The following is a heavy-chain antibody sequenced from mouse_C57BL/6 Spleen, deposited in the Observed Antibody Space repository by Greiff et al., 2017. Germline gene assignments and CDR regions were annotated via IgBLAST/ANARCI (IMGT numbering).Heavy chain of an antibody. CDR1: GYTFTSYW. V-gene: IGHV1-52*01. CDR2: IDPSDSET. J-gene: IGHJ2*01. Sequence: VQLQQPGAELVRPGSSVKLSCKASGYTFTSYWMHWVKQRPIQGLEWIGNIDPSDSETHYNQKFKDKATLTVDKSSSTAYMQLSSLTSEDSAVYYCTRVNWERDYFDYWGQGTTLTVSS. D-gene: IGHD4-1*01. CDR3: TRVNWERDYFDY.